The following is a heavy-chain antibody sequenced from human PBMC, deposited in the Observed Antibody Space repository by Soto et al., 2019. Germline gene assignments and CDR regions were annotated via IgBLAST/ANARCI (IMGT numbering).Heavy chain of an antibody. CDR2: IYTSGST. V-gene: IGHV4-4*07. CDR3: ARGPQAAAGHYYYGMDV. CDR1: GGSISSYY. D-gene: IGHD6-13*01. Sequence: SETLSLTCTVSGGSISSYYWSWIRQPAGKGLEWIGRIYTSGSTNYNPSLKSRVTMSVDTSKNQFSLKLRSVTAADTAVYYCARGPQAAAGHYYYGMDVWGQGTTVTVSS. J-gene: IGHJ6*02.